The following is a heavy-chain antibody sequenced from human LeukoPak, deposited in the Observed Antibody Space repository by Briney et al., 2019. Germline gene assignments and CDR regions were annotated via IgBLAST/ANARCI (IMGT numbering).Heavy chain of an antibody. CDR3: ARRVAGSPNDY. D-gene: IGHD6-19*01. CDR1: GGSISSSSYY. Sequence: PSETLSLTCTVSGGSISSSSYYWGWIRQPPGKGLEWIGSIYYSGSTYYNPSLKSRVTISVDTSKNQFSLKLSSVTAADTAVYYCARRVAGSPNDYWGQGTLVTVSS. CDR2: IYYSGST. J-gene: IGHJ4*02. V-gene: IGHV4-39*01.